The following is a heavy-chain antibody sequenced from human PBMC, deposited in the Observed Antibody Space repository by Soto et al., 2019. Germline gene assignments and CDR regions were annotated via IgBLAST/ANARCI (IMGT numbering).Heavy chain of an antibody. CDR1: GGSISTYY. CDR3: ARRSSSSLGSLFDP. D-gene: IGHD6-6*01. J-gene: IGHJ5*02. Sequence: SETLSLTCTVSGGSISTYYWSWIRQPPGKGLEWIGYIYYSGSTSYNPSLKSRVTISVDTSKNQFSLKLRSVTAADTAVYYCARRSSSSLGSLFDPWGRGILVTVS. V-gene: IGHV4-59*01. CDR2: IYYSGST.